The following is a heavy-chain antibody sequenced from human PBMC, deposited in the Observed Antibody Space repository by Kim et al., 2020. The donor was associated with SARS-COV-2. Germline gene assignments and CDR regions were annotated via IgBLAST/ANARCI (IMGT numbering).Heavy chain of an antibody. V-gene: IGHV2-70*01. Sequence: SGPTLVNPTQTLTLTCTFSGFSLSTSGMCVSWIRQPPGKALEWLALIDWDDDKYYSTSLKTRLTISKDTSKNQVVLTMTNMDPVDTATYYCARIRAASNYYDSSGYWRGWFDPWGQGTLVTVSS. CDR3: ARIRAASNYYDSSGYWRGWFDP. D-gene: IGHD3-22*01. J-gene: IGHJ5*02. CDR2: IDWDDDK. CDR1: GFSLSTSGMC.